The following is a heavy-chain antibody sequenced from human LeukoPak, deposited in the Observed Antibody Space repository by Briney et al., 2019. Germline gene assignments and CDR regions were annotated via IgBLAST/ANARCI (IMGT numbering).Heavy chain of an antibody. CDR1: GFTFSGYS. J-gene: IGHJ1*01. D-gene: IGHD6-6*01. V-gene: IGHV3-21*04. Sequence: GGSLRLSCAASGFTFSGYSMTWVRQAPGKGLEWVSSITYSSSYIYYADSVQGRFTISRDNAKNSLYLQMNSLRAEDTAVYYCARSSDSSSLQYFQHWGQGTLVTVSS. CDR3: ARSSDSSSLQYFQH. CDR2: ITYSSSYI.